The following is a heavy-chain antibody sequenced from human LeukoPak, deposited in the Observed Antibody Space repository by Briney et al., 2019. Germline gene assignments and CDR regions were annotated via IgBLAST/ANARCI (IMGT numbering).Heavy chain of an antibody. J-gene: IGHJ4*02. Sequence: PTGGSLRLSCAASGFTFSSYAMSWVRQAPGKGLEWVSAISGSGGSTYYADSVKGRFTISRDNSKNTLYLQMNSLRAEDTAVYYCAEPAYYYDSSGYRGLEDYWGQGTLVTVSS. CDR2: ISGSGGST. CDR1: GFTFSSYA. D-gene: IGHD3-22*01. CDR3: AEPAYYYDSSGYRGLEDY. V-gene: IGHV3-23*01.